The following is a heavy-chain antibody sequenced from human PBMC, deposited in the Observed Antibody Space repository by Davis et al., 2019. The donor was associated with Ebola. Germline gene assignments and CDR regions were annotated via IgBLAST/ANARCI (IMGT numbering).Heavy chain of an antibody. CDR3: ARDPFQLLYRYYYYYMDV. J-gene: IGHJ6*03. CDR1: GFTFSSYG. D-gene: IGHD2-2*02. Sequence: GESLKISCAASGFTFSSYGMHWVRQAPGKGLEWVAVIWYDGSNKYYADSVKGRFTISRDNSKTTLYLQMNSLRAEDTAVYYCARDPFQLLYRYYYYYMDVWGKGTTVTVSS. CDR2: IWYDGSNK. V-gene: IGHV3-33*01.